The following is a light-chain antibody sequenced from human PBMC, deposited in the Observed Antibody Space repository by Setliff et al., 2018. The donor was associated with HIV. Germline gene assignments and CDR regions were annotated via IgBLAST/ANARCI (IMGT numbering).Light chain of an antibody. Sequence: SYELTQRPSVSVAPGKTARITCGGDNIGIKSVHWYQQKPGQAPEVVMYYDHDRPSWIPERFSGSNSGNTATLTISRVEVGDEADYYCQVWDSSSDHYVFGSGTKVTVL. J-gene: IGLJ1*01. CDR3: QVWDSSSDHYV. CDR2: YDH. CDR1: NIGIKS. V-gene: IGLV3-21*04.